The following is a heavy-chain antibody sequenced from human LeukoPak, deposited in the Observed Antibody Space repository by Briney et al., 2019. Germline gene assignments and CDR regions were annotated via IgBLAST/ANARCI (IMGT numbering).Heavy chain of an antibody. Sequence: GASVKVSCKASGYAFTTYGVSWVRQAPGQGLEWMGWISAYNGNTNYAQKFQGRVTMTTDTSTTTAYLEVRSLRSDDTAVYYCARTSESGWSEFDCWGQGTLVTVSS. CDR3: ARTSESGWSEFDC. D-gene: IGHD6-19*01. V-gene: IGHV1-18*01. CDR1: GYAFTTYG. J-gene: IGHJ4*02. CDR2: ISAYNGNT.